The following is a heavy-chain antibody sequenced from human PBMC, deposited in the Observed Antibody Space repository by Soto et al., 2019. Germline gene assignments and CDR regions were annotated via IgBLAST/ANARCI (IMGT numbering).Heavy chain of an antibody. D-gene: IGHD3-16*01. CDR2: IKSDGTST. J-gene: IGHJ4*02. V-gene: IGHV3-23*01. CDR3: AQLGLMTFSHKHYFNH. CDR1: GFSFDNYG. Sequence: GGSLRLSCVASGFSFDNYGMSWVRQAPGEGLEWVSAIKSDGTSTYYAASVEDRFTISRDNSKNTLYLQLNSLRAEDTAVYYCAQLGLMTFSHKHYFNHWGRGTLVTVSS.